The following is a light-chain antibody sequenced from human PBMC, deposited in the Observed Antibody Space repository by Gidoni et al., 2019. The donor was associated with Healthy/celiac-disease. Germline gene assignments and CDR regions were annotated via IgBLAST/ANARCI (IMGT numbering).Light chain of an antibody. CDR2: AAS. Sequence: DIQFTQSPSFLSASVGDRVTITCRASQGISSYLAWYQQKPGKAPKLLIYAASTLQSGVPPRFSGSGSGTEFTLTISSLQPEDFATYYCQQLNSYPITFGQGTRLEIK. J-gene: IGKJ5*01. CDR3: QQLNSYPIT. CDR1: QGISSY. V-gene: IGKV1-9*01.